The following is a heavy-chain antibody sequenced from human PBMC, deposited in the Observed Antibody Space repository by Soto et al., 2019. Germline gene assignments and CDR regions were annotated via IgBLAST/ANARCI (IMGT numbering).Heavy chain of an antibody. CDR2: INHSGST. J-gene: IGHJ5*02. Sequence: KLPETLSLTCAFYGGSFSGYYWSWIRQPPGKGLEWIGEINHSGSTNYNPSLKSRVTISVDTSKNQFSLKLSSVTAADTAVYYCARKRHKQWLTPDNWFDPWGQGTLVTVSS. CDR3: ARKRHKQWLTPDNWFDP. D-gene: IGHD6-19*01. V-gene: IGHV4-34*01. CDR1: GGSFSGYY.